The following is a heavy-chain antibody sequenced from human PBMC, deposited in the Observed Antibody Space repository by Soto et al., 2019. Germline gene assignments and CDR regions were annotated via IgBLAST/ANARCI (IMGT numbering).Heavy chain of an antibody. D-gene: IGHD3-22*01. CDR2: IYPGDSDT. Sequence: KVSRKGSGDRCKDYGGRRMRQKPGKGLEWMGIIYPGDSDTRYSPSFQGQVTISADKSISTAYLQWSSLKASDTAMYYCARCPYYYDSSGYYWGRAFDIWGQGTMVTVSS. V-gene: IGHV5-51*01. CDR1: GDRCKDYG. CDR3: ARCPYYYDSSGYYWGRAFDI. J-gene: IGHJ3*02.